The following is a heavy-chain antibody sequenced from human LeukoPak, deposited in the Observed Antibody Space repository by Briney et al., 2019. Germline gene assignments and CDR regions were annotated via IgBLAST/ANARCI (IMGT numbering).Heavy chain of an antibody. V-gene: IGHV3-21*01. CDR1: GFTFSTYT. CDR2: ISSSSDYI. Sequence: GGSLRLSCAASGFTFSTYTINWVRQAPGKGLEWVSSISSSSDYIYYADSVKGRFTISRDNAKNTLYLQMNSLRAEDTAVYYCARDEVGVGATHDYWGQGTLVTVSS. D-gene: IGHD1-26*01. J-gene: IGHJ4*02. CDR3: ARDEVGVGATHDY.